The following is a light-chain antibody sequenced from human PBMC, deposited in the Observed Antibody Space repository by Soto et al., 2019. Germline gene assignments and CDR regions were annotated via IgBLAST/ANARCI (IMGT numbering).Light chain of an antibody. CDR2: GNT. CDR1: SSNIGADYH. CDR3: QSYDTRLRAYV. V-gene: IGLV1-40*01. Sequence: QSVLTQPPSVSGAPGQRVTIFCTGSSSNIGADYHVHWYQQLPGTAPRLLIYGNTNRPSGVPDRFSASKSGTSASLAITGLQAEDEADYYCQSYDTRLRAYVFGTGTKLPVL. J-gene: IGLJ1*01.